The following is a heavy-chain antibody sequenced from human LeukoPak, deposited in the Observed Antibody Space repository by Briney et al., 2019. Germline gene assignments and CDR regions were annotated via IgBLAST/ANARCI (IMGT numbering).Heavy chain of an antibody. J-gene: IGHJ4*02. CDR1: GFTLSSYA. CDR2: ISGSDGTT. CDR3: SKATGEDHRNPFDY. V-gene: IGHV3-23*01. D-gene: IGHD3-16*01. Sequence: GGSVRLSCAASGFTLSSYAMSGLRQPPGKGLEWVSVISGSDGTTYYADSVKGRFTISRDNSKNTLYLQMNSLRAEDTAAYYCSKATGEDHRNPFDYWVQGTLVTVSS.